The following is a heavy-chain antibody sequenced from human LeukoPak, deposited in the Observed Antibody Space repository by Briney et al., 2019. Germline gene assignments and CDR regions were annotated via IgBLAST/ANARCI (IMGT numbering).Heavy chain of an antibody. D-gene: IGHD3-22*01. Sequence: GGSLRLSCTASGITFSHYWMSWVRQAPGKGLEWVANIKQDGSEKYYVDSVKGRFTISRDNAKNSLYLQMNSLRAEDTAVYYCAREGDSSGYYYGKHFDYWGQGTLVTVSS. CDR1: GITFSHYW. CDR2: IKQDGSEK. J-gene: IGHJ4*02. CDR3: AREGDSSGYYYGKHFDY. V-gene: IGHV3-7*01.